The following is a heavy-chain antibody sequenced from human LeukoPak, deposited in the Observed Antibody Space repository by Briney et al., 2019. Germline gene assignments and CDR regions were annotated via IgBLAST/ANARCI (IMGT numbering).Heavy chain of an antibody. CDR2: TYYRSTWLN. D-gene: IGHD7-27*01. CDR3: GRDRLGMGY. CDR1: GDTVSSNTAA. V-gene: IGHV6-1*01. Sequence: SQTLSLTCTISGDTVSSNTAAYNWLRLSPSRGLEWLGRTYYRSTWLNDYAPSVRGRITVSPDTSKNQFSLQLNSVTPEDTAVYFCGRDRLGMGYWGQGTPVTVSS. J-gene: IGHJ4*02.